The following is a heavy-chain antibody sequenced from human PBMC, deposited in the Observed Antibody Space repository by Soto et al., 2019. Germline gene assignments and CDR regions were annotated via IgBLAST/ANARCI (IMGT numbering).Heavy chain of an antibody. J-gene: IGHJ4*02. CDR2: IIPIFGTA. CDR1: GGTFSSYA. Sequence: QVQLVQSGAEVKKPGSSVKVSCKASGGTFSSYAISWVRQAPGQGLEWMGGIIPIFGTANYAQKFQGRVTITADESTSTAYMELSSLRSEDTAVYYCAIHYYYDSSSYYSEYYFDYWGQGTLVTVSS. D-gene: IGHD3-22*01. V-gene: IGHV1-69*01. CDR3: AIHYYYDSSSYYSEYYFDY.